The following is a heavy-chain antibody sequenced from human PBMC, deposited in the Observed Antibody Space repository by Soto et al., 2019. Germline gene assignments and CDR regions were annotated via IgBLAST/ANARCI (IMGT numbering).Heavy chain of an antibody. CDR1: GFTFNNQW. J-gene: IGHJ5*02. CDR2: IKQDGSEK. V-gene: IGHV3-7*01. D-gene: IGHD6-19*01. Sequence: HPGGSLRLSCAASGFTFNNQWMNWVRQAPGKGLEWVAKIKQDGSEKYYVDSVKGRFTISRDNAKNSLYLQMNSLRAEDTAVYYCAFGHSSGWYVHWGPGTLVTVPS. CDR3: AFGHSSGWYVH.